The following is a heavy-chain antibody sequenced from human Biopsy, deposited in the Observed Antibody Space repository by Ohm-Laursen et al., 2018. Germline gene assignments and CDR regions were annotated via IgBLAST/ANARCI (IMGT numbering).Heavy chain of an antibody. Sequence: SVKVSCNASGGPSINYAFSWVRQAPGQGLEWVGRIVPVLGHLNYAQRFQGRVSITADKSTSYVFMELSRLTSGDTAVYYCAADADGYYTEFDYWGPGTLVTVSS. CDR2: IVPVLGHL. V-gene: IGHV1-69*04. CDR3: AADADGYYTEFDY. CDR1: GGPSINYA. J-gene: IGHJ4*02. D-gene: IGHD3-3*01.